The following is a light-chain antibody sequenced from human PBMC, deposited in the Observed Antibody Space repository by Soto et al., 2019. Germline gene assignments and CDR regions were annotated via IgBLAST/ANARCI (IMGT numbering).Light chain of an antibody. J-gene: IGKJ5*01. CDR1: QSVLSNNNNY. V-gene: IGKV4-1*01. CDR3: QQYHSDPIT. CDR2: WAS. Sequence: DIVLTQSPSSLPVSLGGRPPLHRYSSQSVLSNNNNYLAWFQQKPGQPPRLFIYWASTRGSGGPDRCSGSGAGTDFTLTISNVEAEDVAIYYCQQYHSDPITFGQGTRLEIK.